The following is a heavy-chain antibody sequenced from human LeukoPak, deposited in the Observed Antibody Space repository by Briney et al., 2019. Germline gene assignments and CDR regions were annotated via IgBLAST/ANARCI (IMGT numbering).Heavy chain of an antibody. CDR2: IYYSGST. J-gene: IGHJ4*02. V-gene: IGHV4-59*01. CDR3: AGGGYRPIDFDY. Sequence: PSETLSLTCTVSGGSISSYYWSWIRQPPGKGLEWIGYIYYSGSTNYNPSLKSRVTISVDTSKNQFSLKLSSVTAADTAVYYCAGGGYRPIDFDYWGQGTLVTVSS. CDR1: GGSISSYY. D-gene: IGHD3-16*01.